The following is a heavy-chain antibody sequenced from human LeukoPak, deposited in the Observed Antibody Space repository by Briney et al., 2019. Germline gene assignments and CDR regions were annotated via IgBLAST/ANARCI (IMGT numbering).Heavy chain of an antibody. CDR3: ARAGYRVTTVTAPFDY. Sequence: ASVKVSCKASGYTFTSYGISCVRQAPGQGLEWMGWISAYNGNTNYAQKLQGRVTMTTDTSTSTAYMELRSLRSDDTAVYYCARAGYRVTTVTAPFDYWGQGTLVTVSS. CDR1: GYTFTSYG. D-gene: IGHD4-17*01. CDR2: ISAYNGNT. V-gene: IGHV1-18*04. J-gene: IGHJ4*02.